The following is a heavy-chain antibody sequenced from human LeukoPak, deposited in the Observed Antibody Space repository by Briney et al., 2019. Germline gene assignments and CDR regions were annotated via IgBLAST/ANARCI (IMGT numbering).Heavy chain of an antibody. CDR3: ARGGYGDYNLYYYGMDV. J-gene: IGHJ6*02. CDR1: GGSISSGGYY. D-gene: IGHD4-17*01. Sequence: QPSETLSLTCTVSGGSISSGGYYWSWIRQHPGKGLEWIGYIYYSGSTYYNPSLKSRVTISVDTSKNQFSLKLSSVTAADTAVYYCARGGYGDYNLYYYGMDVWGQGTTDTVSS. CDR2: IYYSGST. V-gene: IGHV4-31*03.